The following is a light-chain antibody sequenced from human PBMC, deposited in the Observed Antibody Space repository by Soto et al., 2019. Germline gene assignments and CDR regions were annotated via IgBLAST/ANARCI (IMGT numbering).Light chain of an antibody. CDR1: QSVYTN. Sequence: EIVMTQSPATLSVSPGERAPLSCRASQSVYTNLAWYQQQPGQAPRLLIYDASTRGTGIPARFSGSGSGTELTLTISRLQSEDFAVYYCQQYNSYHRTFGQGTKVDIK. V-gene: IGKV3-15*01. J-gene: IGKJ1*01. CDR2: DAS. CDR3: QQYNSYHRT.